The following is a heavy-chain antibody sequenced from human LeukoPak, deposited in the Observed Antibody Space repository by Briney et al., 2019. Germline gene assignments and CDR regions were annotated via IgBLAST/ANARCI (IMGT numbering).Heavy chain of an antibody. V-gene: IGHV3-53*01. J-gene: IGHJ6*03. CDR1: GFTVSSNY. CDR3: ARGAHTTAMAAPRDMDV. CDR2: IYSGGST. Sequence: PGGSLRLSCAASGFTVSSNYMSWVRQAPGKGLEWVSVIYSGGSTYYADSVKGRFTISRDNSKNTLYLQMNSLRAEDTAVYYCARGAHTTAMAAPRDMDVWGKGTTVTVSS. D-gene: IGHD5-18*01.